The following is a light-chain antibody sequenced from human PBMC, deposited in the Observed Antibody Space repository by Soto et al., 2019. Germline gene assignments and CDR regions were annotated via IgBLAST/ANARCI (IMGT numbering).Light chain of an antibody. J-gene: IGLJ1*01. Sequence: QAVVTQPPSASGTPGQRVTISCSGSSSNIGSHTVNWYQQLPGTAPKLLIYSNNQRPSGVPDRFSGSKSGTSASLAISGLQSEDEADYYCAAWDDSLNGRYVFGTGTKLTVL. CDR1: SSNIGSHT. V-gene: IGLV1-44*01. CDR2: SNN. CDR3: AAWDDSLNGRYV.